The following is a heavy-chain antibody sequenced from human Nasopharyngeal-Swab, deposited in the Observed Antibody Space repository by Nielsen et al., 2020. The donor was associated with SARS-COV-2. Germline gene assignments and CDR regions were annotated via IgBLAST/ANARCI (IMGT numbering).Heavy chain of an antibody. V-gene: IGHV3-7*01. CDR1: GFTFSSYW. CDR2: IKQDGSEK. CDR3: ARQTSNPYYYYYMDV. J-gene: IGHJ6*03. D-gene: IGHD4-11*01. Sequence: GESLKISCAASGFTFSSYWMSWVRQAPGKGLEWVANIKQDGSEKYYVDSVKGRFTISRDNAKNSLYLQMNSLRAEDTAVYYCARQTSNPYYYYYMDVWGKGTTVTVSS.